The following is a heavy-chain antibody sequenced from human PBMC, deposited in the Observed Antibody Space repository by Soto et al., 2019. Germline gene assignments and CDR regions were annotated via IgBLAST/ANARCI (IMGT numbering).Heavy chain of an antibody. CDR2: IIPIFGTA. CDR1: GGTFSSYS. D-gene: IGHD3-22*01. J-gene: IGHJ4*02. Sequence: SVKVSCKASGGTFSSYSISWVRQSPVQGLEWMGGIIPIFGTANYAQKFQGRVTITADESTSTAYMELSSLRSEDTAVYYCARTYYYDSSGYRPYYFDYWGQATLVTVSS. V-gene: IGHV1-69*13. CDR3: ARTYYYDSSGYRPYYFDY.